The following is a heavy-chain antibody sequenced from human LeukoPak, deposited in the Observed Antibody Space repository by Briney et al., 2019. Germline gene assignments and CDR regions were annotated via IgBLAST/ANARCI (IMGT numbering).Heavy chain of an antibody. CDR3: ARDTRGYNFGPLGY. D-gene: IGHD5-18*01. Sequence: GGSLRLSCAASGFTFSSYAMHWVRQAPGKGLEYVSTISSNGGSTYYANSVKGRFTISRDNPKNTLYLQMGSLRAEDMAVYYCARDTRGYNFGPLGYWGQGTLVTVS. CDR2: ISSNGGST. J-gene: IGHJ4*02. V-gene: IGHV3-64*01. CDR1: GFTFSSYA.